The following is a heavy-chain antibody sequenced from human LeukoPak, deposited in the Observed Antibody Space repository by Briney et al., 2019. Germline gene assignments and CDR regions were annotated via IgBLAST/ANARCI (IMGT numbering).Heavy chain of an antibody. D-gene: IGHD3-3*01. V-gene: IGHV3-23*01. CDR3: AKTSSYYDFWSGYLYYFDY. Sequence: GGSLRLSCAASGFTFSSYAMSWVRQAPGKGLEWVSAISGSGGSTYYADSVKGRFTISRDNSKNTLYLQMNSLRAEDTAVYYCAKTSSYYDFWSGYLYYFDYWGQGTLVTVSS. J-gene: IGHJ4*02. CDR2: ISGSGGST. CDR1: GFTFSSYA.